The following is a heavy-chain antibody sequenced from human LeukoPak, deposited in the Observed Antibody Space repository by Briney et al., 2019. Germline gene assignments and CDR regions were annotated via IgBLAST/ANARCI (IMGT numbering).Heavy chain of an antibody. CDR1: GFTFSSYA. Sequence: GGSLRLSCAASGFTFSSYAMSWVRQAPGKGLEWVSAISGSGGSTYYADSVKGRFTISRDNSKNTLYLQMNSLRAEDTAVYYCAKDRGTYCSSTSCLGGDYWGQGTLVTVSS. V-gene: IGHV3-23*01. J-gene: IGHJ4*02. CDR3: AKDRGTYCSSTSCLGGDY. D-gene: IGHD2-2*01. CDR2: ISGSGGST.